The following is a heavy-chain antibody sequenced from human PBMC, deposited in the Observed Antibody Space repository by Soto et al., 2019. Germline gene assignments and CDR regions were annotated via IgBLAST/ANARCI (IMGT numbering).Heavy chain of an antibody. CDR1: GGSINADDW. D-gene: IGHD3-16*02. CDR3: ARGSHYRWVY. Sequence: QVQLRESGPGLVKPSETLSLTCAVSGGSINADDWWSWVRQPPGKGLEWIGETHHTGGTKYIQSLKTRVTMSLDKYNKQLSLKLNSVTAADTALYYCARGSHYRWVYWGKGTLVTVSS. J-gene: IGHJ4*02. V-gene: IGHV4-4*02. CDR2: THHTGGT.